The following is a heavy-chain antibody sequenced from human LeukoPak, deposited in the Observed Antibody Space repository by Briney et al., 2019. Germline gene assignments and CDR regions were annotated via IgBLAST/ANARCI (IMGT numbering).Heavy chain of an antibody. J-gene: IGHJ4*02. D-gene: IGHD6-13*01. CDR1: GVTLRSYG. CDR2: TSYDGSNE. CDR3: AKDSSRWAFDS. Sequence: GRSLRLSCTASGVTLRSYGMHWVRQAPGKGLAWVAVTSYDGSNEYYADSMKGRFTVSRDNSKNTLYLQMNGLRTEDTAVYYCAKDSSRWAFDSWGQGTLVTVSS. V-gene: IGHV3-30*18.